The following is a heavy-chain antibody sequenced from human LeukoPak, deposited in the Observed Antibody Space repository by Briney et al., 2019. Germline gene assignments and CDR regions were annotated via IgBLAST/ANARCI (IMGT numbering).Heavy chain of an antibody. J-gene: IGHJ4*02. D-gene: IGHD2-2*01. V-gene: IGHV4-34*01. CDR3: ARGVTDIVVVPRATKRTRFFDF. Sequence: SETLSLTCAVDGGFFSNYYWSWIRQPPGKGLDWIGEIKHSGSTNYNPSLKSRVTISVDTSKNQFSLRLSSVTAADTAVYYCARGVTDIVVVPRATKRTRFFDFWGQGIQVTVST. CDR2: IKHSGST. CDR1: GGFFSNYY.